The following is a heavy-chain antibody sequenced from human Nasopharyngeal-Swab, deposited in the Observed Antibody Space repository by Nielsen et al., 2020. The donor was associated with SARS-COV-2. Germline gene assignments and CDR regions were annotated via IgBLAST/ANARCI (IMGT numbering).Heavy chain of an antibody. V-gene: IGHV4-59*01. CDR2: IFYSGTT. CDR1: GGSIMNYF. D-gene: IGHD5-18*01. J-gene: IGHJ4*02. Sequence: SETLSLTCTVSGGSIMNYFWAWIRQRPGKGLEWVGYIFYSGTTNYNPSLKSRVSISVDTSKNQFSLKLRSVTAADTAVYYCARSGYSYGLPVGYFGHWGQGTLVTVSS. CDR3: ARSGYSYGLPVGYFGH.